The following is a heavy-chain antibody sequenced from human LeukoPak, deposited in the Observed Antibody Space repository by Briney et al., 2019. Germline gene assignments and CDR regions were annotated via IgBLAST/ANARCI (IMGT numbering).Heavy chain of an antibody. CDR3: ASDRIEVDAFDI. Sequence: PSETLSLTCTVSGGSISSGSYFWSWIRQPAGKGLEWIGRIYTSGSTNYNPSLKSRVTISVDTSKNQFSLKLSSVTAADTAVYYCASDRIEVDAFDIWGQGTMVTASS. CDR2: IYTSGST. D-gene: IGHD2-15*01. J-gene: IGHJ3*02. V-gene: IGHV4-61*02. CDR1: GGSISSGSYF.